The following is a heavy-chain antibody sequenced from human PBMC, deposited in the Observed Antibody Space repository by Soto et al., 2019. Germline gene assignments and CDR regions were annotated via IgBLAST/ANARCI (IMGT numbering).Heavy chain of an antibody. D-gene: IGHD3-22*01. CDR2: ISPYSGKT. CDR1: GYTFTNND. J-gene: IGHJ4*02. Sequence: QIQLVQSGTEVRKPGASAKVSCKTSGYTFTNNDVCWVRQTPGQGLEWMGWISPYSGKTNYARKFKGRVTMTTDTSTSTVHTELTSLTSDDTSVYYCARERLLLLPDYWGQGTLVSVSS. CDR3: ARERLLLLPDY. V-gene: IGHV1-18*01.